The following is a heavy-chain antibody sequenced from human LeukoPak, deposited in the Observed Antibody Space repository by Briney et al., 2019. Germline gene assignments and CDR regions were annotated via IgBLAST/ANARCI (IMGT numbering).Heavy chain of an antibody. D-gene: IGHD3-16*01. CDR2: ISDSGSST. V-gene: IGHV3-23*01. CDR1: GFTFSNAW. J-gene: IGHJ4*02. CDR3: AKDRQFGDY. Sequence: PGGSLRLSCAASGFTFSNAWMSWVRQAPGKGLEWVSVISDSGSSTYYADSVKGRFTISRDNSKNTLYLEMHSLRAEDTAAYYCAKDRQFGDYWGQGTLVTVSS.